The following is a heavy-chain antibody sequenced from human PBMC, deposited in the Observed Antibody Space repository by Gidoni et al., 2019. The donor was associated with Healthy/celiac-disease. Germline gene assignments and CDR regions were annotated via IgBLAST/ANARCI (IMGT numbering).Heavy chain of an antibody. CDR3: AKSPRGSGYYAY. J-gene: IGHJ4*02. Sequence: EVQLLESGGGLVQPGGSLRLSCAASGFPFSSYAMSWVRQAPGKGLEWVSAISGSGGSTYYADSVKGRFTISRDNSKNTLYLQMNSLRAEDTAVYYCAKSPRGSGYYAYWGQGTLVTVSS. V-gene: IGHV3-23*01. CDR1: GFPFSSYA. D-gene: IGHD3-22*01. CDR2: ISGSGGST.